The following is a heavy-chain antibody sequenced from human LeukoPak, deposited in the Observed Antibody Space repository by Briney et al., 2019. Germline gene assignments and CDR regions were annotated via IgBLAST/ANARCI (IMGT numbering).Heavy chain of an antibody. Sequence: GSLRPSCAASGFTFSSYCMHWVRQAPGKGLEWVAVISYDGSNKYYADSVKGRFTISRDNSKNTLYLQMNSLRAEDTAVYYCAQPHTTTGDYWGQGTLVTVSS. J-gene: IGHJ4*02. CDR3: AQPHTTTGDY. D-gene: IGHD1-14*01. CDR2: ISYDGSNK. CDR1: GFTFSSYC. V-gene: IGHV3-30*18.